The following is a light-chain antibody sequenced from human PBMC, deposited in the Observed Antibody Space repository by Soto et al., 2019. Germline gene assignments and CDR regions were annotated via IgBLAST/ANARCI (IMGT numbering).Light chain of an antibody. Sequence: EIVLTQSPATLSLSPGERATLSCRASQSIRNYLAWYQQKPGQAPRLLIYDASNRATGIPGRFSGSGSGTDVTLTISSLEPEDFAVYDCQQRSNWPCTFGQATKLEIK. V-gene: IGKV3-11*01. CDR2: DAS. J-gene: IGKJ1*01. CDR1: QSIRNY. CDR3: QQRSNWPCT.